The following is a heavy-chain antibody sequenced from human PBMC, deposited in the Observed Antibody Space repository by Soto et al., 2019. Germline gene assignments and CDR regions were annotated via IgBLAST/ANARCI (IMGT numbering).Heavy chain of an antibody. CDR1: GFTFSNFA. D-gene: IGHD6-19*01. CDR3: AKGKTSGWYYFDY. Sequence: GSLRLSCVASGFTFSNFAMSWVRQAPGRGLEWVSGISASGRDIHYADSVKDRFTVSRDNSKNTLYLQMNSLRAEDTAIYYCAKGKTSGWYYFDYWGQGALVTVSS. V-gene: IGHV3-23*01. CDR2: ISASGRDI. J-gene: IGHJ4*02.